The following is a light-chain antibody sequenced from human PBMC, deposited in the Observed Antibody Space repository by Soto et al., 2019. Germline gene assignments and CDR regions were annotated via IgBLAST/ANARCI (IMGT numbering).Light chain of an antibody. CDR3: ASYAGTKLFV. CDR1: SSDVGFYNF. V-gene: IGLV2-8*01. Sequence: QSALTQPPSASGSPGQSLTISCTGTSSDVGFYNFVSWYQQRPGKAPKLVIYEVTKRPSEVPDRFSGSKSGSTASLTVSGLQADDEADYYCASYAGTKLFVFGSGTKVTVL. J-gene: IGLJ1*01. CDR2: EVT.